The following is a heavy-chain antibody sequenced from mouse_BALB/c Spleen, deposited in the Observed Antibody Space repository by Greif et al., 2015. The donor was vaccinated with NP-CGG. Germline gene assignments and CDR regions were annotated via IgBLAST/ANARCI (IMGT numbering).Heavy chain of an antibody. Sequence: VKLQESGAELAKPGASVKMSCKASGYTFTSYWMHWVKQRPGQGLEWIGYINPSTGYTEYNQKFKDKATLTADKSSSTAYMQLSSLTSEDSAVYYCARRTQHFDYWGQGTTLTVSS. J-gene: IGHJ2*01. CDR2: INPSTGYT. CDR1: GYTFTSYW. V-gene: IGHV1-7*01. D-gene: IGHD6-1*01. CDR3: ARRTQHFDY.